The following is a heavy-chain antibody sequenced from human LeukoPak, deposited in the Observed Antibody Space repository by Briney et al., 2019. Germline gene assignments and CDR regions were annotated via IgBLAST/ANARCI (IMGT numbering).Heavy chain of an antibody. CDR2: INPSVSST. V-gene: IGHV1-46*01. J-gene: IGHJ4*02. Sequence: ASVKVSCTASGYDFTTNYIHCVRQAPGQGLEWMGTINPSVSSTTYGQRFRGRVTMTRDTSTATVYMDLGSLTSEDTAIYYCAKGYCTGASCDVLDSWGQGTLVTVSS. D-gene: IGHD2-8*02. CDR3: AKGYCTGASCDVLDS. CDR1: GYDFTTNY.